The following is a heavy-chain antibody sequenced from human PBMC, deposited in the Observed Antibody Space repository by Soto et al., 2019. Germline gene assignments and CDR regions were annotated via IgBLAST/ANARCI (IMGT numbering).Heavy chain of an antibody. CDR3: ATGPTKYYYYGMDV. CDR2: IYYSGST. J-gene: IGHJ6*02. Sequence: TSETLSLTCTASGGSISNGGYYWSWIRQHPGKGLEWIGYIYYSGSTYYNPSLKSRVTISVDTSKNQFSLKLSSVTAADTAVYYCATGPTKYYYYGMDVWGQGTTVTVSS. D-gene: IGHD2-2*01. CDR1: GGSISNGGYY. V-gene: IGHV4-31*03.